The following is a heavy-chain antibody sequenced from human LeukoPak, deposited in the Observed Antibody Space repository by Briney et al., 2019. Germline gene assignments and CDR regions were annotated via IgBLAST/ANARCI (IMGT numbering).Heavy chain of an antibody. CDR3: ARDRNNGMDV. Sequence: PGGSLRLSCAASGFTFSGYWMSWVRQAPGKGLEWVANIKQDGSEKYYVDSVKGRFTISRDNAKNSLYLQMNSLRAEDTAVYYCARDRNNGMDVWGQGTTVTVSS. CDR2: IKQDGSEK. D-gene: IGHD1-14*01. J-gene: IGHJ6*02. V-gene: IGHV3-7*01. CDR1: GFTFSGYW.